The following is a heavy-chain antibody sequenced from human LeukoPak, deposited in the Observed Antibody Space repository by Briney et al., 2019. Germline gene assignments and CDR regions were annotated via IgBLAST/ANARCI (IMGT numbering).Heavy chain of an antibody. Sequence: GGSLRLSCAVSGFTFSSYWMHWVRQAPGKGLVWVSRINSDGSSTSYADSVKGRFTISRDNAKNTLYLQMNSLRAEDTAVYYCARGLLWFGELFDYWGQGTLVTVSS. D-gene: IGHD3-10*01. CDR2: INSDGSST. CDR3: ARGLLWFGELFDY. CDR1: GFTFSSYW. J-gene: IGHJ4*02. V-gene: IGHV3-74*01.